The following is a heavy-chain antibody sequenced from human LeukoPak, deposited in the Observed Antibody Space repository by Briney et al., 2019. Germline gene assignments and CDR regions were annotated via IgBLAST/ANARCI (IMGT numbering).Heavy chain of an antibody. CDR1: GFTFSSHG. CDR2: VSFDGSNK. J-gene: IGHJ5*02. D-gene: IGHD2-15*01. Sequence: GGSLRLSCAASGFTFSSHGIHWVRQAPGKGLEWVAVVSFDGSNKYYGDSVKGRFTISRDNSKNTLDLQMNSLRAEDSAVYYCARDATCSGGSCSAGWFDPWGQGTLVTVSS. V-gene: IGHV3-30*03. CDR3: ARDATCSGGSCSAGWFDP.